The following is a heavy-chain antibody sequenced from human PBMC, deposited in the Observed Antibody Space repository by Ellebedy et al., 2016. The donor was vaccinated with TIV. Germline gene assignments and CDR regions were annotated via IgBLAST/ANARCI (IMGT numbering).Heavy chain of an antibody. CDR1: GHTFTKYW. V-gene: IGHV5-51*01. J-gene: IGHJ3*02. CDR2: IYPGDSDT. Sequence: KVSCKGSGHTFTKYWIGWVRQMPGKGLEWMGIIYPGDSDTRYSPSFQGQVTFSADKSITTAYLQWSTLKASDTAMYYCARRMAASGDDAFDIWGQGTMVTVSS. CDR3: ARRMAASGDDAFDI. D-gene: IGHD6-13*01.